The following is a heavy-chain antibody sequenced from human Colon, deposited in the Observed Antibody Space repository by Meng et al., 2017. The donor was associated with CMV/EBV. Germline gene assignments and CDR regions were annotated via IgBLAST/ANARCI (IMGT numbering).Heavy chain of an antibody. CDR1: GFTFTSSE. J-gene: IGHJ3*01. CDR3: ARHQIRELVPTSIILNL. D-gene: IGHD2-2*02. V-gene: IGHV3-48*03. CDR2: ISGSGGTD. Sequence: SCAGSGFTFTSSEMSWVRQAPGKGLEWVSVISGSGGTDRYADSVKGRFSISRDNSDNTLFLQMSSLRAEDTAVYYCARHQIRELVPTSIILNLWGQGTMVTVSS.